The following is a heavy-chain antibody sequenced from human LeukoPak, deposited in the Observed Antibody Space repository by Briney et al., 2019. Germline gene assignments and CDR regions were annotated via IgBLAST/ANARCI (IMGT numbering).Heavy chain of an antibody. V-gene: IGHV3-48*02. CDR1: GFTFSGCG. J-gene: IGHJ4*02. D-gene: IGHD3-10*01. CDR2: ITSGGGTI. Sequence: GGSLRLSCAASGFTFSGCGMNWVRRAPGKGLEWVSYITSGGGTIYYADSVKGRFTISRDNAKNSLYLQMNSLRDEDTAVYHCAREAPGYYDSGTYDYWGQGTLVTVSS. CDR3: AREAPGYYDSGTYDY.